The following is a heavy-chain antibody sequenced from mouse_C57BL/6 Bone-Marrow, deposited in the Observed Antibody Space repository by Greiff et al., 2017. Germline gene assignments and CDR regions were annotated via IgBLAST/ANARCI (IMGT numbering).Heavy chain of an antibody. V-gene: IGHV1-61*01. CDR3: ARIGISYGSSYEAMDY. CDR2: IYPSDSET. Sequence: VQLQQPGAELVRPGSSVKLSCKASGYTFTSYWMDWVKQRPGQGLEWIGNIYPSDSETHYNQKFKDKATLTVDKSSSTAYMQLSSLTSEDSAVYYCARIGISYGSSYEAMDYWGQGTSVTVSS. CDR1: GYTFTSYW. J-gene: IGHJ4*01. D-gene: IGHD1-1*01.